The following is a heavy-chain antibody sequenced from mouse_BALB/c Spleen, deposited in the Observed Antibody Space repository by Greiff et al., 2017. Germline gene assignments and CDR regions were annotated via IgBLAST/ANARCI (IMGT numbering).Heavy chain of an antibody. J-gene: IGHJ3*01. D-gene: IGHD3-3*01. CDR3: ATANGRFFFAY. V-gene: IGHV3-2*02. Sequence: VQLKESGPGLVKPSQSLSLTCTVTGYSITSDYAWNWIRQFPGNKLEWMGYISYSGSTSYNPSLKSRISITRDTSKNQFFLQLNSVTTEDTATYYCATANGRFFFAYWGQGTLVTVSA. CDR2: ISYSGST. CDR1: GYSITSDYA.